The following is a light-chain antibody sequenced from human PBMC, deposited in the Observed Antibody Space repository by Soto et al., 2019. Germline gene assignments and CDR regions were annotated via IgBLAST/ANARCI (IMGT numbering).Light chain of an antibody. V-gene: IGLV2-11*01. CDR1: GNDVGGYAF. CDR3: CSYAGDLAL. J-gene: IGLJ2*01. CDR2: DVS. Sequence: QSALTQPRSVSGSPGQSVTISCTGTGNDVGGYAFVSWYQQHPGKTPKLMISDVSKRPSGVPDRFSGSKSGNPASLTISGLQAEDEADYYCCSYAGDLALFGGGTKVTVL.